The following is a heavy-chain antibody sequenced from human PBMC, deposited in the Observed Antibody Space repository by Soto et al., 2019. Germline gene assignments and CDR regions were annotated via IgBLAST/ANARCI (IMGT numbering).Heavy chain of an antibody. Sequence: AGGSLRLSCAASGFTFSSYAMGWVRQAPGKGLEWVSAISGSGGSTYYADSVKGRFTISRDNSKNTLYLQMNSLRAEDTAVYYCAKDSGIDPFMYSSSWGHWGQGTLVTVSS. CDR3: AKDSGIDPFMYSSSWGH. CDR2: ISGSGGST. D-gene: IGHD6-6*01. CDR1: GFTFSSYA. J-gene: IGHJ4*02. V-gene: IGHV3-23*01.